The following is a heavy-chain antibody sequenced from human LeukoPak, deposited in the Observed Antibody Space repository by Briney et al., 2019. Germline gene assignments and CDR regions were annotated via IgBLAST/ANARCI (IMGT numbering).Heavy chain of an antibody. CDR1: GFTFSSYW. V-gene: IGHV3-7*01. CDR3: ARRKFYSTYDPFDY. Sequence: GGSLRLSCAASGFTFSSYWMSWVRQAPGKGPEWVANINQGGSDKYYVDSVKGRFTVSRDNAKNSLYLQMNSLRAEDTAVYYCARRKFYSTYDPFDYWGQGTLVTVSS. CDR2: INQGGSDK. D-gene: IGHD5-12*01. J-gene: IGHJ4*02.